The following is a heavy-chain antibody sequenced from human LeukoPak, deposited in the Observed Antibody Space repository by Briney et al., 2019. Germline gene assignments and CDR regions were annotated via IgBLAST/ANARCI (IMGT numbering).Heavy chain of an antibody. CDR3: ARADNGFEY. CDR2: INHSGST. D-gene: IGHD2-8*01. Sequence: SETLSLTCAVCGGSFSGYYWSWIRQPPGKGLEWIGEINHSGSTNYNPSLKSRVTISVDTSKNQFSLKLSSVTAADTAVYYCARADNGFEYWGQGTLVTVSS. CDR1: GGSFSGYY. J-gene: IGHJ4*02. V-gene: IGHV4-34*01.